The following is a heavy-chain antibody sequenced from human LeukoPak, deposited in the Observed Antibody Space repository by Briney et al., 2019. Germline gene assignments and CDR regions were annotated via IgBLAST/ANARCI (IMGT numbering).Heavy chain of an antibody. V-gene: IGHV4-34*01. D-gene: IGHD3-9*01. CDR3: ARVVGYYDILTGYTSSEYFDC. CDR2: INHSGST. J-gene: IGHJ4*02. Sequence: PSETLSLTCAVYGGSFSGYYWSWIRQRPGKGLEWIGEINHSGSTNYNPSLKSRVTISVDTSKNQFSLKLSSVTAADTAVYYCARVVGYYDILTGYTSSEYFDCWGQGTLVTVSS. CDR1: GGSFSGYY.